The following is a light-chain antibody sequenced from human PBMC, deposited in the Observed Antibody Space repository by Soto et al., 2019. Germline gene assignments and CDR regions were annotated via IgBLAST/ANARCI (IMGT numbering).Light chain of an antibody. CDR1: QSISSW. Sequence: DIQMTQSPSTLSASVGDRVTITCRASQSISSWLAWYQQKAGKAPKLLIYKASSLESGVPSRSSGSGSGTEFTLTISSLQPDDFATYYCQQYNSDLWTFGQGTKVEIK. J-gene: IGKJ1*01. V-gene: IGKV1-5*03. CDR2: KAS. CDR3: QQYNSDLWT.